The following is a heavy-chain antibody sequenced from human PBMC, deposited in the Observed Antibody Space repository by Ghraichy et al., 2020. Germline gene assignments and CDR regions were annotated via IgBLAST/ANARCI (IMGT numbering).Heavy chain of an antibody. V-gene: IGHV4-31*03. CDR3: ARGDY. J-gene: IGHJ4*02. CDR1: GDSISSVGYY. CDR2: ISYSGRT. Sequence: SETLSLTCTVSGDSISSVGYYWSWVRQHTGKGLEWIGFISYSGRTFYNASLKSRVSISRDTSKNQFFLELTSLTAADTAVYFCARGDYWGQGMLVTVSS.